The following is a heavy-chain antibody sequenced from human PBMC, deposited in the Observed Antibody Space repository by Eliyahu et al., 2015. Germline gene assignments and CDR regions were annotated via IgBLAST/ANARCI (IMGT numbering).Heavy chain of an antibody. D-gene: IGHD5-18*01. V-gene: IGHV3-30*03. CDR3: ARGDTALVHNPEY. CDR2: ISVDGIHK. J-gene: IGHJ4*02. CDR1: GFIXNYYG. Sequence: QVQLVESGGGVVXPXEXXXXXCAASGFIXNYYGFPWVRQAPGKGLEWVAAISVDGIHKYYTDSVKGRFTLSRDNSQSSLYLEMNSLRPEDTAVYFCARGDTALVHNPEYWGQGTLVIVSS.